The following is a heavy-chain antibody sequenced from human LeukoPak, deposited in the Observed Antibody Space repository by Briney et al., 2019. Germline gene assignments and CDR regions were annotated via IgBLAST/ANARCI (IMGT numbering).Heavy chain of an antibody. J-gene: IGHJ4*02. D-gene: IGHD6-19*01. CDR3: CGSGWFAGPFGY. CDR1: GGSITKNGYY. Sequence: SETLSLTCSVSGGSITKNGYYWGWIRQSPETGLEWIGSMHYSGSTYYNPSLNSRVTISVDTSRNQFSLKLTFVTAADTAVYYCCGSGWFAGPFGYWGQGALVTVSS. CDR2: MHYSGST. V-gene: IGHV4-39*07.